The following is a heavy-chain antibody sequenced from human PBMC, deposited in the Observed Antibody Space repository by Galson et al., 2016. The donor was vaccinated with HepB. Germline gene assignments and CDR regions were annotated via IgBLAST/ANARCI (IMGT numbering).Heavy chain of an antibody. D-gene: IGHD1-26*01. CDR1: GFTFSSSA. Sequence: SVKVSCKASGFTFSSSAVQWVRQARGQRLEWIGWIVVGSGNTNYAQKMQERVTITRDRSTSTVYMELSSLRSDDTAVYYCAAFSSGSYFGAFDIWGQGTMVTVSS. CDR2: IVVGSGNT. J-gene: IGHJ3*02. V-gene: IGHV1-58*01. CDR3: AAFSSGSYFGAFDI.